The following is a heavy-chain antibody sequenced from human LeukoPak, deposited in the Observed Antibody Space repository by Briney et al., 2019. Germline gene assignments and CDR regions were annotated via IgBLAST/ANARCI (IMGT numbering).Heavy chain of an antibody. Sequence: GGSLRLSCAASGFTFANAWMSWVRQAPGKGLEWIGHIKSKTDGGTTDYAAPVKGRFTISRDDSKNTLYLQMNSLKTEDTAVYYCTTGVRYFDWSYYYYGMDVWGQGTTVTVSS. CDR2: IKSKTDGGTT. V-gene: IGHV3-15*01. D-gene: IGHD3-9*01. J-gene: IGHJ6*02. CDR1: GFTFANAW. CDR3: TTGVRYFDWSYYYYGMDV.